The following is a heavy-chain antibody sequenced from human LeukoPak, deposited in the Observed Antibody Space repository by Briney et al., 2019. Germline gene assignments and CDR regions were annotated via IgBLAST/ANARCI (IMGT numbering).Heavy chain of an antibody. Sequence: ASVKVSCKASGYTFTGYYMHWVRQAPGQGLEWMGWINPNSGGTNYAQKFQGRVTMTRDTSISTAYMELSRLRSDDTAVYYCARDILRSTSFYYSYMDVWGKGTTVTVSS. D-gene: IGHD2-2*01. CDR3: ARDILRSTSFYYSYMDV. CDR1: GYTFTGYY. V-gene: IGHV1-2*02. J-gene: IGHJ6*03. CDR2: INPNSGGT.